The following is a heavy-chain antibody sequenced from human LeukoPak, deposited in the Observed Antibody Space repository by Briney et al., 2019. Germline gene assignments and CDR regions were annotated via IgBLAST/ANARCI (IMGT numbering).Heavy chain of an antibody. D-gene: IGHD3-22*01. CDR1: GFTFSSYA. Sequence: GGSLRLSCAASGFTFSSYAMHWVRQAPGKGLEWVAVISYDGSNKYYADSVKGRFTISRDNSKNTLYLQMNSLRAEDTAVYYCARDLEYYDSSGPWGYWGQGTLVTVSS. CDR3: ARDLEYYDSSGPWGY. J-gene: IGHJ4*02. CDR2: ISYDGSNK. V-gene: IGHV3-30*04.